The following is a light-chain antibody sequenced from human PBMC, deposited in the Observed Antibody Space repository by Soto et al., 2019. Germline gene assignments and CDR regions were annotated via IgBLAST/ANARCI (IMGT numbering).Light chain of an antibody. J-gene: IGLJ2*01. CDR1: ISDVGAYNY. CDR3: CSYAGSYTLV. Sequence: QSALTQPRSVSGSPGQSVTISCTGTISDVGAYNYVSWYQQHPGKAPKLMIYDVSKRPSGVPDRFSGSKSGNTASLTISGLKAEDEADYYCCSYAGSYTLVFGGGTKLTVL. CDR2: DVS. V-gene: IGLV2-11*01.